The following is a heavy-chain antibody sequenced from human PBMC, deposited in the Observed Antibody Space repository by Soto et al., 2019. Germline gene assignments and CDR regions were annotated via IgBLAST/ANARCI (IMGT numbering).Heavy chain of an antibody. J-gene: IGHJ4*02. D-gene: IGHD3-22*01. CDR1: GGTFSSDA. CDR2: IIPIFGTA. Sequence: QVQLVQSGAEVKKPGSSVKVSCKASGGTFSSDAISWVRQAPGQGLEWMGGIIPIFGTANYAQKFQGRVTITADKCTSTAYMELSSLRSEYTAVYYCAMSYYDSSGYYSWGQGTLVTVSS. CDR3: AMSYYDSSGYYS. V-gene: IGHV1-69*06.